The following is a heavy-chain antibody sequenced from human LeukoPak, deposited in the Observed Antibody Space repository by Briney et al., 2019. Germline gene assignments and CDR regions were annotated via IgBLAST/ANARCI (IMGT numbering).Heavy chain of an antibody. J-gene: IGHJ4*02. Sequence: GGSLRLSCAASGFTFSSYNMNWVRQAPGKGLEWVSFISSSSSYIYYADSVKGRFTISRDNSKNTLYLQMNSLRAEDTAVYYCAKDYGDYFDYWGQGTLVTVSS. D-gene: IGHD4-17*01. CDR1: GFTFSSYN. CDR2: ISSSSSYI. V-gene: IGHV3-21*04. CDR3: AKDYGDYFDY.